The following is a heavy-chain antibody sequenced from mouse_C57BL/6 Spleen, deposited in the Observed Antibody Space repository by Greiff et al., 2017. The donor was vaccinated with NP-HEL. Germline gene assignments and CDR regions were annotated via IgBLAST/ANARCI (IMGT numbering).Heavy chain of an antibody. CDR2: INPYNGDT. J-gene: IGHJ4*01. CDR3: ARYPYYGSSYNYAMDY. Sequence: EVQLVESGPELVKPGDPVKISCKASGYSFTGYFMNWVMQSHGKSLEWIGRINPYNGDTFYNQKFKGKATLTVDKSSSTAHMELRSLTSEDSAVYYCARYPYYGSSYNYAMDYWGQGTSVTVSS. D-gene: IGHD1-1*01. CDR1: GYSFTGYF. V-gene: IGHV1-20*01.